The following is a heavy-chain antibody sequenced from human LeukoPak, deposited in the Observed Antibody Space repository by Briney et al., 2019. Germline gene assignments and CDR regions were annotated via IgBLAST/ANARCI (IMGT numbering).Heavy chain of an antibody. V-gene: IGHV1-18*01. CDR1: GYTFTSYG. CDR2: ISAYNGNT. CDR3: ARGGVMVVRRTNFDY. D-gene: IGHD3-16*01. J-gene: IGHJ4*02. Sequence: ASVKVSCKASGYTFTSYGISWVRQAPGQGLEWMGWISAYNGNTNYAQKLQGRVTMTTDTSTSTAYMGLRSLRSDDTAVYYCARGGVMVVRRTNFDYWGQGTLVTVSS.